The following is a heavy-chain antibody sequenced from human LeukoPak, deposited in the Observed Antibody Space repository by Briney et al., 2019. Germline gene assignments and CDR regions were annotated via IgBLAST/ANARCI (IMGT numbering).Heavy chain of an antibody. Sequence: PGGSLRLSCAASGFTFSSYAMSWVRQAPGKGLEWVSAISGSGGSTNYADSVKGRFTISRDNSKNTLYLQMNSLRAEDTAVYYCAKDSSRKTTYSSSWYEGPHYFDYWGQGTLVTVSS. J-gene: IGHJ4*02. CDR2: ISGSGGST. V-gene: IGHV3-23*01. CDR3: AKDSSRKTTYSSSWYEGPHYFDY. CDR1: GFTFSSYA. D-gene: IGHD6-13*01.